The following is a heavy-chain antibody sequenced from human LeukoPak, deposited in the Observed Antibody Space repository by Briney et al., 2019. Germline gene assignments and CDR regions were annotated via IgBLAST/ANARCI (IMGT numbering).Heavy chain of an antibody. D-gene: IGHD2-21*01. V-gene: IGHV3-48*03. CDR3: ARERAYCAGDCFDY. Sequence: GGSLRLSCAASGFTFSSYEMNWVRQAPGKGLEWISYISSSGSSIHYADFVKGRVTISRDNARNSLYLQMNSLRAEDTAVYYCARERAYCAGDCFDYWGQGTLVTVSS. J-gene: IGHJ4*02. CDR2: ISSSGSSI. CDR1: GFTFSSYE.